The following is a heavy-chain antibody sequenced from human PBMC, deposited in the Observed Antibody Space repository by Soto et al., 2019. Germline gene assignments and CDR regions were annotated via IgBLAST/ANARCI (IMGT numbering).Heavy chain of an antibody. Sequence: PGGSLRLSCAASGFTFSDYALSWVRQAPEKGLEWVSAISGGGHTGTYYADSVKGRFTVSRDDSKNTLFLHMNSLRADDTGIYFCAKTLPKSGTAPHYYTLDVWGQGTTVTVSS. D-gene: IGHD3-10*01. V-gene: IGHV3-23*01. CDR3: AKTLPKSGTAPHYYTLDV. CDR1: GFTFSDYA. J-gene: IGHJ6*02. CDR2: ISGGGHTGT.